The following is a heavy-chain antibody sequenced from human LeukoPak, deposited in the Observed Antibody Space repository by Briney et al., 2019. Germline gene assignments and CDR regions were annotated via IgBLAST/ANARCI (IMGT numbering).Heavy chain of an antibody. D-gene: IGHD5/OR15-5a*01. CDR2: IIPIFGTA. CDR3: ASEGSKHLGIDVYDPWGYYFDY. Sequence: ASVKVSCKASGYSFTSYGISWVRQAPGQGLEWMGGIIPIFGTANYAQKFQGRVTITADESTSTAYMELSSLRSEDTAVYYCASEGSKHLGIDVYDPWGYYFDYWGQGTLVTVSS. J-gene: IGHJ4*02. CDR1: GYSFTSYG. V-gene: IGHV1-69*13.